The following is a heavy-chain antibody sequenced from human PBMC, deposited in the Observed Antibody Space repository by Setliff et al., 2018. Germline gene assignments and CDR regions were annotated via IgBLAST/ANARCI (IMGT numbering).Heavy chain of an antibody. V-gene: IGHV1-2*06. CDR1: GYTFTGYY. CDR2: INPNSAVT. Sequence: GASVKVSCKASGYTFTGYYMHWVRQAPGQGLEWMGRINPNSAVTNYAQKFQGRVTMTTDTSTSTAYMELRSLRSDDTAVYYCARDLDYQYYYDSSGRDAFDIWGQGTMVTVSS. CDR3: ARDLDYQYYYDSSGRDAFDI. D-gene: IGHD3-22*01. J-gene: IGHJ3*02.